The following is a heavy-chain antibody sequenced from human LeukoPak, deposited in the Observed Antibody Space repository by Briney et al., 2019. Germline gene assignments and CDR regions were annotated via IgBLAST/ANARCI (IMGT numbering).Heavy chain of an antibody. J-gene: IGHJ4*02. D-gene: IGHD2-15*01. CDR2: IYYSGCT. V-gene: IGHV4-59*01. CDR3: ARWPYCSGASCSRDY. Sequence: PGGSLRLSCAASGFTFSNAWMSWIRQPPGKGLQWIGYIYYSGCTYYNPSLKSRVTISVDTSKNQFSLKLNSVTAADTAVYFCARWPYCSGASCSRDYWGQGTLVTVSS. CDR1: GFTFSNAW.